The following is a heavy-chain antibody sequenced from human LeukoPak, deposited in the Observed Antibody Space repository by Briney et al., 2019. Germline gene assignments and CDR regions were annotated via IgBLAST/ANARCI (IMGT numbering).Heavy chain of an antibody. Sequence: GGSLRLSCAASGFTFSNYWMSWVRQAPGKGLEGVANIKQDGSEKYYVDSLKGRFTISRDNAKNSLSLQMNSLRAEDTAVYYCARAEGDYYYYFYMDVWGKGTTVTVSS. CDR2: IKQDGSEK. V-gene: IGHV3-7*01. J-gene: IGHJ6*03. CDR1: GFTFSNYW. CDR3: ARAEGDYYYYFYMDV.